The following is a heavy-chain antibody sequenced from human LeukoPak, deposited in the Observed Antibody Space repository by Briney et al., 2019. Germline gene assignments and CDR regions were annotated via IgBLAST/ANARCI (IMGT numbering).Heavy chain of an antibody. D-gene: IGHD5-12*01. Sequence: PGGSLRLSCAASGFTFSSYAMSWVRQAPGKGLEWVSAISGSGGSTYYADSVKGRFTISRDNSKNTLYLQMNSLRAEDTAVYYCAKDQWWVEWLQHPDNYFDYWGQGTLVTVSS. V-gene: IGHV3-23*01. CDR2: ISGSGGST. CDR1: GFTFSSYA. J-gene: IGHJ4*02. CDR3: AKDQWWVEWLQHPDNYFDY.